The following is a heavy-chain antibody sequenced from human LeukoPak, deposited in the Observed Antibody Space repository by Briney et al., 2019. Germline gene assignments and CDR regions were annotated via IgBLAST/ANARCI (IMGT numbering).Heavy chain of an antibody. J-gene: IGHJ3*02. CDR2: INSDGSTT. CDR1: GFAFSSYW. Sequence: GGSLRLSCAASGFAFSSYWMHWVRQAPGKGLVWVSRINSDGSTTDYADSVKDRFTFSRDNAKNTLSLQMNSLRAEDTAVYFCARDRGDAFDIWGQGTMVTVPS. CDR3: ARDRGDAFDI. V-gene: IGHV3-74*01.